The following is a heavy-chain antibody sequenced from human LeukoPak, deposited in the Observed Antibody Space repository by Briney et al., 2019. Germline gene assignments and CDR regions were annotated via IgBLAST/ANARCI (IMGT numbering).Heavy chain of an antibody. Sequence: ASVTLSCKASGYSLTAYYMHWVRQAPGQGLEWMGWINPNSGGTNYAQKFQGRVTLTRHTSISTAYMELSRLRYDDTAIYYCASTTMGFCSGGSCYSTFFDYWGQGTVLPVSS. D-gene: IGHD2-15*01. J-gene: IGHJ4*02. CDR3: ASTTMGFCSGGSCYSTFFDY. CDR2: INPNSGGT. V-gene: IGHV1-2*02. CDR1: GYSLTAYY.